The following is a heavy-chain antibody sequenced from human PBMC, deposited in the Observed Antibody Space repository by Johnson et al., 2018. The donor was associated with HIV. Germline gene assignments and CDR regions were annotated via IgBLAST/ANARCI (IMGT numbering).Heavy chain of an antibody. CDR3: ARDPEGYSGYDLAAFDI. J-gene: IGHJ3*02. CDR1: GFTFSSYG. Sequence: QVQLVESGGGVVQPGGSLRLSCAASGFTFSSYGMHWVRQAPGKGLEWVAFIGFDGTKSYYADSLKGRFTISRDNSKNMLDLQMNSLRAGDAAVYYCARDPEGYSGYDLAAFDIWGRGTMVTVSS. CDR2: IGFDGTKS. D-gene: IGHD5-12*01. V-gene: IGHV3-30*02.